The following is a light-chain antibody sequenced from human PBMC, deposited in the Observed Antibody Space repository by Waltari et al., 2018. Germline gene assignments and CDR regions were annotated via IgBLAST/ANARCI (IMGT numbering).Light chain of an antibody. CDR2: EVN. CDR1: SSDIGYYTL. J-gene: IGLJ3*02. V-gene: IGLV2-23*02. CDR3: CSYIGDSAWV. Sequence: QSALTQPASVSGSPGQSITISCTGSSSDIGYYTLVPGYQQDPGQAPKVIIYEVNKRPSGVSNRFSGSKSGNTASLTISGLQAEDEADYYCCSYIGDSAWVFGGGTKVTVL.